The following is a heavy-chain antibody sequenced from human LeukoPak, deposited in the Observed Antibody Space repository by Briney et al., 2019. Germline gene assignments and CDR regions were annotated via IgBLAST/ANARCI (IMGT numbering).Heavy chain of an antibody. V-gene: IGHV4-31*03. Sequence: SETLSLTCTVSGGSISSGGYYWSWIRQHPGKGLEWIGYIYYSGSTYYNPSLKSRVTISVDTSKNQFSLKLSSVTAADTAVYYCARVLLPHYYDSSGYIQGVMFDYWGQGTLVTVSS. CDR1: GGSISSGGYY. D-gene: IGHD3-22*01. J-gene: IGHJ4*02. CDR3: ARVLLPHYYDSSGYIQGVMFDY. CDR2: IYYSGST.